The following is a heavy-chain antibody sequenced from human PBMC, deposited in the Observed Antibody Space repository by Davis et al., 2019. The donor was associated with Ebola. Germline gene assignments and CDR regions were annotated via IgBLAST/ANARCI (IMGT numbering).Heavy chain of an antibody. D-gene: IGHD6-6*01. CDR3: ARNSAPPDY. V-gene: IGHV3-11*01. Sequence: GESLKIPCAASGFTFSDYYMSWVRQAPGKGLEWISCINHSGNSIFHADFVKGRFTMSRDNAKNFLYLQLSSLRADDTAMYYCARNSAPPDYWGQGALVTVSS. CDR2: INHSGNSI. CDR1: GFTFSDYY. J-gene: IGHJ4*02.